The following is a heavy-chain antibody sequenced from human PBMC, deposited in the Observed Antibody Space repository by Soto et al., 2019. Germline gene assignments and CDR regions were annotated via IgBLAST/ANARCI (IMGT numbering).Heavy chain of an antibody. J-gene: IGHJ3*01. CDR1: GLSFISYF. V-gene: IGHV4-34*01. Sequence: PLVTLSLTFAVHGLSFISYFRNCVCPPPGKGLEWIGEATPYGRSNYNPSLKSRVTISKDTSKNQFSLEVRSLTAADTAVYYCATSGRTWPDSFDFWGQGAMVTVS. CDR2: ATPYGRS. CDR3: ATSGRTWPDSFDF.